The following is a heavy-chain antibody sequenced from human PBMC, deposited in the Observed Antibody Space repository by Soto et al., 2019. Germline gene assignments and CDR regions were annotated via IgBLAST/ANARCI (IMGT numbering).Heavy chain of an antibody. V-gene: IGHV3-30*18. CDR1: GFTFSSYG. J-gene: IGHJ4*02. CDR2: ISYDGSNK. CDR3: AKDKYFDY. Sequence: GGSLTLSCAASGFTFSSYGMHWVRQAPGKGLEWVAVISYDGSNKYYADSVKGRFTISRDNSKNTLYLQMNSLRAEDTAVYYCAKDKYFDYWGQGTLVTVSP.